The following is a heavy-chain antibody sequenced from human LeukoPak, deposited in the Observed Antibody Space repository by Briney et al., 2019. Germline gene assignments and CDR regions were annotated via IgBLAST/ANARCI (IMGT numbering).Heavy chain of an antibody. CDR1: GGTFSSYA. CDR3: ARMYHSSGLIGYFDY. D-gene: IGHD3-22*01. V-gene: IGHV1-69*04. Sequence: SVKVSCKASGGTFSSYAISWVRQAPGQGLEWMGRTIPILGIANYAQKFQGRVTITADKSTSTAYMELSSLRSEDTAVYYCARMYHSSGLIGYFDYWGQGTLVTVSS. J-gene: IGHJ4*02. CDR2: TIPILGIA.